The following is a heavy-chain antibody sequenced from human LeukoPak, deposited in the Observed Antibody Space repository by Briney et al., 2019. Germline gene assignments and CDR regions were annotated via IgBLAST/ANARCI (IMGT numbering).Heavy chain of an antibody. J-gene: IGHJ3*02. CDR3: ARADEDYYGSGSYFHAFDI. CDR1: GFTFSSYS. Sequence: PGGSLRLSCAASGFTFSSYSMNWVRQAPGKGLEWVSSISSSSSYIYYADSVKGRFTISRDNAKNSLYLQMNSLRAEDTAVYYCARADEDYYGSGSYFHAFDIWGQGTMVTVSS. V-gene: IGHV3-21*01. CDR2: ISSSSSYI. D-gene: IGHD3-10*01.